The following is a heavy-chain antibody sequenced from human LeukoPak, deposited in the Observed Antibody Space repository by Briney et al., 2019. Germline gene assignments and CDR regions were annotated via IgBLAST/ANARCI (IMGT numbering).Heavy chain of an antibody. J-gene: IGHJ4*02. Sequence: SETLSLTCTVSGYSISSGYYWGWIRQPPGKGLEWIGSIYHSGSTYYNPSLKSRVTISVDTSKNQFSLKLSSVTAADTAVYYCARDRILIPFDYWGQGTLVTVSS. CDR1: GYSISSGYY. CDR3: ARDRILIPFDY. V-gene: IGHV4-38-2*02. CDR2: IYHSGST.